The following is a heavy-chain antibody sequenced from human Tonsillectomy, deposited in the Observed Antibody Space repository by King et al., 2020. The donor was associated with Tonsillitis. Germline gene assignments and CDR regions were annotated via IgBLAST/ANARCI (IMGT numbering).Heavy chain of an antibody. D-gene: IGHD3-22*01. V-gene: IGHV3-9*01. Sequence: VQLVESGGGLVQPGRSLRLSCAASGFTFDDYAMHWVRQAPGKGLEWVSGISWNSGSIGYADSVKGRFTISRDNAKNSLYLQMNSLRAEDTALYYCAKDTQDYYDSSGYFDAFDIWGHGTMVTVSS. CDR2: ISWNSGSI. J-gene: IGHJ3*02. CDR3: AKDTQDYYDSSGYFDAFDI. CDR1: GFTFDDYA.